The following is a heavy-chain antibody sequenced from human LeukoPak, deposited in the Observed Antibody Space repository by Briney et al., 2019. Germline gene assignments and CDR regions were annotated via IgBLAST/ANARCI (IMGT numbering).Heavy chain of an antibody. V-gene: IGHV1-24*01. J-gene: IGHJ5*02. Sequence: ASVKFSCKVSGYTLTELSMHWVRQAPGKGLEWMGGFDPEYGETIYAQKFQGRVTITTDESTSTAYMELSSLKTEDTAVYYCIPLPPPSLRVPAAIPVVVSGTPENWFDPWGQGTLVTVSS. D-gene: IGHD2-2*02. CDR2: FDPEYGET. CDR1: GYTLTELS. CDR3: IPLPPPSLRVPAAIPVVVSGTPENWFDP.